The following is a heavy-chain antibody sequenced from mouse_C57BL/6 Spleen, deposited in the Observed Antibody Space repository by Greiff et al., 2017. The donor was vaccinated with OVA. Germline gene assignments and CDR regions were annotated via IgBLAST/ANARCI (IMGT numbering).Heavy chain of an antibody. Sequence: EVKLEESGPGLVKPSQSLSLTCSVTGYSITSGYYWNWIRQFPGNKLEWMGYISYDGSNNYNPSLKNRISITRDTSKNQFFLKLNSVTTEDTATYYCARDKEDYAMDYWGQGTSVTVSS. CDR3: ARDKEDYAMDY. CDR2: ISYDGSN. CDR1: GYSITSGYY. V-gene: IGHV3-6*01. J-gene: IGHJ4*01.